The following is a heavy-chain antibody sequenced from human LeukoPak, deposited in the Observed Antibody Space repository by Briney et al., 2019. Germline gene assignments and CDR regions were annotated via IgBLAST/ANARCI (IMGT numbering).Heavy chain of an antibody. J-gene: IGHJ5*02. CDR3: ARDAIFGVVIINNWFDP. V-gene: IGHV1-69*13. CDR1: GGTFSSYA. CDR2: IIPIFGTA. Sequence: GASVKVSCKASGGTFSSYAISWVRQAPGQGLEWMGGIIPIFGTANYAQKFQGRVTITADESTSTAYMELSSLRSEDTAVYYCARDAIFGVVIINNWFDPWGQGTLVTVSS. D-gene: IGHD3-3*01.